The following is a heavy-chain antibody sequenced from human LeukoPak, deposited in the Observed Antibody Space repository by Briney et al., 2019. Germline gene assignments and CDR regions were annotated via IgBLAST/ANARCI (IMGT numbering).Heavy chain of an antibody. CDR3: ATEAPRSYYFDY. CDR2: VYATGGTT. Sequence: ASVKVSCKASEDTFTYYHIHWVRQAPGQGVEWMGAVYATGGTTINTQNFQGRVIMTRDTSTGTVYMELSSLRFEDTAMYYCATEAPRSYYFDYWGQGILVTVSS. CDR1: EDTFTYYH. V-gene: IGHV1-46*01. J-gene: IGHJ4*02.